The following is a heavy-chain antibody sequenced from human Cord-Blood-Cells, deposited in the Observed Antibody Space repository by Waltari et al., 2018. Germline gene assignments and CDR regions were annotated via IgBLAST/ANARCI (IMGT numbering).Heavy chain of an antibody. D-gene: IGHD3-16*02. Sequence: QVQLVESGGGVVQPGRSLRLSCAASGFTFSSYGMPWVRQAPGKGLEWVAVISYDGSNKYYADSVKGRFTISRDNSKNTLYLQMNSLRAEDTAVYYCAKDHRKRFDYWGQGTLVTVSS. CDR1: GFTFSSYG. CDR2: ISYDGSNK. J-gene: IGHJ4*02. V-gene: IGHV3-30*18. CDR3: AKDHRKRFDY.